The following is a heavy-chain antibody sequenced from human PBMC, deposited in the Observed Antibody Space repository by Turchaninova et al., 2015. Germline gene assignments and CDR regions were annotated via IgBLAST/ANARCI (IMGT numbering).Heavy chain of an antibody. CDR1: GGSFSGSY. CDR3: ARGGAAAGMTPHFDY. J-gene: IGHJ4*02. D-gene: IGHD6-13*01. Sequence: QVQLQQWGAGLLKPSETLSLTCAVYGGSFSGSYWSWIRQPPGKGLAWIGEINHSGSTNDNPSPNSRVTNSVDTSKNQFSLRLSSVTAADAAVYYCARGGAAAGMTPHFDYWGQGTLVTVSS. V-gene: IGHV4-34*01. CDR2: INHSGST.